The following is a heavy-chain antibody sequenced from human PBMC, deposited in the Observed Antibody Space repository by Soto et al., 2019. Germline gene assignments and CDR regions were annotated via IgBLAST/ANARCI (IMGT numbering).Heavy chain of an antibody. V-gene: IGHV4-31*03. CDR2: IYYSGNT. Sequence: QVQLQESGPGLVKPSQTLSLTCTVSGASINGGGYYWSWIRQHPGKGLEWIGSIYYSGNTYYSPSLKSRVTISVDTSKNHFSLSLTSVTAADTAVYDCARDPSYCDYSYYGMDVWGQGTTVTVSS. J-gene: IGHJ6*02. D-gene: IGHD1-26*01. CDR3: ARDPSYCDYSYYGMDV. CDR1: GASINGGGYY.